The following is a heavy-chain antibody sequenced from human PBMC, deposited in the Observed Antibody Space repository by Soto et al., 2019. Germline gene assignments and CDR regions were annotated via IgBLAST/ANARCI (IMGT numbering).Heavy chain of an antibody. J-gene: IGHJ6*02. D-gene: IGHD1-26*01. CDR3: AVFLGWETR. CDR1: GFTFNRSV. V-gene: IGHV1-58*02. Sequence: QLQLVQSGPEVKKPGTSVKVSCKASGFTFNRSVMQWVRQARGQRPEWIGWIVVGSGTTDYAQKFQERVTMTRDMATSTGYMELSSLRSEDTAVYYCAVFLGWETRWGQGTTVTVSS. CDR2: IVVGSGTT.